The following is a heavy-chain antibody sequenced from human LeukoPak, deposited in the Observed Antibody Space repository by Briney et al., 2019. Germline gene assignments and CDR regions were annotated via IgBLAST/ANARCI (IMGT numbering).Heavy chain of an antibody. Sequence: PSETLSLTCAVYGGSFSGYYWSWIRQPPGKGLEWIGEINHSGSTNYNPSLKSRVTISVDTSKNQFSLKLSSVTAAGTAVYYCARGVRGKHHFDYWGQGTLVTVSS. V-gene: IGHV4-34*01. CDR1: GGSFSGYY. CDR3: ARGVRGKHHFDY. CDR2: INHSGST. J-gene: IGHJ4*02. D-gene: IGHD3-16*02.